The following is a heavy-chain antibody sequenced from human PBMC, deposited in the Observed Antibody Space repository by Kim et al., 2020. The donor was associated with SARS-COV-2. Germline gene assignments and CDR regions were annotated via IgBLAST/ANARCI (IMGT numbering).Heavy chain of an antibody. CDR2: IKQDGSEK. D-gene: IGHD3-10*01. CDR1: GFTFSSYW. CDR3: ARDLVDGSGSYDAFDK. Sequence: GGSLRLSCAASGFTFSSYWMSWVRQAPGKGLEWVANIKQDGSEKYYVDSVKGRFTISRDNAKNSLYLQMNSLRDEDTAVYYCARDLVDGSGSYDAFDKWHQGTMVTLSS. V-gene: IGHV3-7*03. J-gene: IGHJ3*02.